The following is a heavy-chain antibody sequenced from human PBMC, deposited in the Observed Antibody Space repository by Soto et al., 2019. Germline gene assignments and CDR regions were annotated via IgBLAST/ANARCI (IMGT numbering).Heavy chain of an antibody. CDR3: ASDYNASPRHHVFDI. D-gene: IGHD3-10*01. CDR2: INPNGAST. V-gene: IGHV1-46*02. CDR1: GYSFNSYY. J-gene: IGHJ3*02. Sequence: QVQLVQSGAEVKKPGASVKVACKASGYSFNSYYMHWVRQAPGQGPEWMGVINPNGASTSYAQKVQGRVTLNKGTSRSTVYRELSSLKSEDTALYYCASDYNASPRHHVFDIWGQGTLVTVSS.